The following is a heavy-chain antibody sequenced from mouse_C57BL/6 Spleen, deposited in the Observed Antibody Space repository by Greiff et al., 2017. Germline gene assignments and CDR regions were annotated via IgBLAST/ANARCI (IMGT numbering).Heavy chain of an antibody. J-gene: IGHJ4*01. CDR3: AKYGPGDAIDY. CDR2: ISSGGSYT. CDR1: GYTFSSYG. V-gene: IGHV5-6*01. D-gene: IGHD2-10*02. Sequence: EVQRVESGGDLVKPGGSLKLSCAASGYTFSSYGMSWVRQTPDKRLEWVATISSGGSYTYYPDSVKGRFTFSRANAKNTLYLQRSSLKSEDTDMYYGAKYGPGDAIDYWGQGTSVTVSS.